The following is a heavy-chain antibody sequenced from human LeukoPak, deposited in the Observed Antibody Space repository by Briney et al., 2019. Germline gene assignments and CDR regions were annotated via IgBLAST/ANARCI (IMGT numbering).Heavy chain of an antibody. CDR2: IYYSGST. Sequence: SETLSLTCTVSGGSISSYYWSWLRQPPGKGLEWIGYIYYSGSTNYNPSLKSRVTISVDTSKNQFSLKLSSVTAADTAVYYCARELFGVVIPLYYYYMDVWGKGTTVTVSS. CDR3: ARELFGVVIPLYYYYMDV. D-gene: IGHD3-3*01. CDR1: GGSISSYY. V-gene: IGHV4-59*12. J-gene: IGHJ6*03.